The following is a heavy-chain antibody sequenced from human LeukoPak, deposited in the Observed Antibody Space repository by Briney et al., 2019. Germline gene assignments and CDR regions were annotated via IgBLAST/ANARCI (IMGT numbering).Heavy chain of an antibody. Sequence: SETLSLTCTVSGVSISSSNSYWGWIRQPPGKGLEWIGSIYYSGNTYYNASLKSQVSISIDTSKNQFSLKLTSVTAADTAVYNCARANDYGDPLPRYMDVWGKGTTVTVSS. CDR1: GVSISSSNSY. CDR3: ARANDYGDPLPRYMDV. J-gene: IGHJ6*03. D-gene: IGHD4-17*01. V-gene: IGHV4-39*07. CDR2: IYYSGNT.